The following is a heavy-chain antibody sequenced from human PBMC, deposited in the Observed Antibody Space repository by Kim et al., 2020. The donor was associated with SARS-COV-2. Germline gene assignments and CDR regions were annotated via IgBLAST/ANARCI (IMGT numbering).Heavy chain of an antibody. D-gene: IGHD5-12*01. CDR3: ARHSGYDNSLIDY. J-gene: IGHJ4*02. Sequence: YGPSFHGQVTRSADKSISTAYLQWRSLKASDTAMYYCARHSGYDNSLIDYWGQGTLVTVSS. V-gene: IGHV5-51*01.